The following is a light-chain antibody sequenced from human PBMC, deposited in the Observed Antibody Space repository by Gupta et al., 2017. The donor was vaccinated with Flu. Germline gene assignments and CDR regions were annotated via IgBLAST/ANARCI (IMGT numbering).Light chain of an antibody. V-gene: IGLV3-1*01. CDR1: KLGDKY. Sequence: SYDLTQPPSVSVSPGQTASITCSGDKLGDKYASWYQQKPGQSPVLVIYQDDRRPSGIPERFSGSNSGNTATLTISGTQAMDEADYYCQAWDTTPSIFGGGTKLTVL. CDR3: QAWDTTPSI. J-gene: IGLJ2*01. CDR2: QDD.